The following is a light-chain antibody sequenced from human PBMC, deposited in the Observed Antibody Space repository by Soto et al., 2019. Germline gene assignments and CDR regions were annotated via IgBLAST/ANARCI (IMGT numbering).Light chain of an antibody. CDR3: QHRSSWPLT. V-gene: IGKV3-11*01. Sequence: ETVLTQSPATLSLSPGQRATLSCSASQSVVSYLAWYQQKPGQAPRLLIYDASNRATGVPARFSGSGSGTDFTLTIDSLEPEDFAVYYCQHRSSWPLTFGGGTKVDIK. CDR1: QSVVSY. J-gene: IGKJ4*01. CDR2: DAS.